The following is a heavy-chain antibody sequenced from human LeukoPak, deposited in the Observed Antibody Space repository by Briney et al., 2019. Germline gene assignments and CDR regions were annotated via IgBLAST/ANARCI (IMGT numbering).Heavy chain of an antibody. J-gene: IGHJ6*02. Sequence: GASVKVSCKASGYTFTSYAMHWARQAPGQRLEWMGWINAGNGNTKYSQKFQGRVTLTRDTSASTAYMELSSLRSEDTAVYYCARVGGYDFYHYVMDVWGQGTTVTVSS. V-gene: IGHV1-3*01. D-gene: IGHD3-3*01. CDR1: GYTFTSYA. CDR2: INAGNGNT. CDR3: ARVGGYDFYHYVMDV.